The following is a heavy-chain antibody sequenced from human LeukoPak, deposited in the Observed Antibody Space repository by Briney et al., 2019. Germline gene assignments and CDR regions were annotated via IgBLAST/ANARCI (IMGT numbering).Heavy chain of an antibody. D-gene: IGHD2-2*01. Sequence: SETLSLTCAVYGGSFSGYYWSWIRQPPGKGLEWIGEINHSGSTNYNPSLKSRVTISVDTSKNQFSLKLSSVTAADTAVYYCARGAGCSSTSCYLSWGQGTLVTVSS. V-gene: IGHV4-34*01. CDR2: INHSGST. CDR1: GGSFSGYY. CDR3: ARGAGCSSTSCYLS. J-gene: IGHJ4*02.